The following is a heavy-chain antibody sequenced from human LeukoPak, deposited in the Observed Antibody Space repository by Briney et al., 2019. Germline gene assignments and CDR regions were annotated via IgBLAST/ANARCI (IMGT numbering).Heavy chain of an antibody. CDR2: ISWNSGSI. CDR3: AKDKGPYSSGTFDY. D-gene: IGHD6-19*01. V-gene: IGHV3-9*03. Sequence: GGSLRLSCAASGFTFDDYAMHWVRHAPGKGLEWVSGISWNSGSIGYADSVKGRFTISRDNAKNSLYLQMNSLRAEDMALYYCAKDKGPYSSGTFDYWGQGTLVTVSS. CDR1: GFTFDDYA. J-gene: IGHJ4*02.